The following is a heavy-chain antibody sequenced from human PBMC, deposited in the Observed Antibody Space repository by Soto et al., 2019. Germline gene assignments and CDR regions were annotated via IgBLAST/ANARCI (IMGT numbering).Heavy chain of an antibody. J-gene: IGHJ4*02. V-gene: IGHV1-18*04. CDR3: ARTGGGMAARPLEY. CDR2: ISAYNGNK. CDR1: GYMFTTYG. D-gene: IGHD6-6*01. Sequence: QVQLMQSGGEVKKPGASVEVSCKASGYMFTTYGISWVRQAPGQVLEWMAWISAYNGNKKYAQKFQDRVTMTIHTSSTTVSMELRNLTSDDTAIYYCARTGGGMAARPLEYWGQGTLVTVSP.